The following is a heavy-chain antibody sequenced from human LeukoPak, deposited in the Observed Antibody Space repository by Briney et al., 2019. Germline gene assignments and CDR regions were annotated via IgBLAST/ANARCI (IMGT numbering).Heavy chain of an antibody. CDR3: AKKNSFGSGAGDPLDV. Sequence: GRSLRLSCAASGFTFSSYAMHWVRQAPGKGLEWVAVISYDGSLKYYLDSVKGRFTRSRDNSKNTLYLQMDSLRVEDTAVYYCAKKNSFGSGAGDPLDVWGHGTLVTVSS. CDR2: ISYDGSLK. J-gene: IGHJ3*01. CDR1: GFTFSSYA. V-gene: IGHV3-30*18. D-gene: IGHD3-10*01.